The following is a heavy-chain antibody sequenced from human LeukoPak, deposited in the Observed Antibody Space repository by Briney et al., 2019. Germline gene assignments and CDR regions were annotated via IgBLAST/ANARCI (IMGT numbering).Heavy chain of an antibody. J-gene: IGHJ6*03. V-gene: IGHV4-4*07. Sequence: AETLSLTCAASGCTLSSYNWNWIRQPAGKGLEWIGRIYSSGSTNYDPSLQSRLTISLDKSKNQFSRKLSSVTAADTALYYCARDVVPGSKPHSHRYYMDVWGKGTTVTVFS. D-gene: IGHD4-11*01. CDR3: ARDVVPGSKPHSHRYYMDV. CDR2: IYSSGST. CDR1: GCTLSSYN.